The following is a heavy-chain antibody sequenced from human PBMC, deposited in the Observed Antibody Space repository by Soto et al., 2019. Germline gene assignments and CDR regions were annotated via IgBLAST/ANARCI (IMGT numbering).Heavy chain of an antibody. CDR1: GFSFTNYG. J-gene: IGHJ4*02. V-gene: IGHV3-23*01. Sequence: EVQLLEAGGGLVQPGGSLRLSCAASGFSFTNYGMSWVRQAPGKGLEWLSAIIGNGDTAYYADSVRGQFTISRDNSKNTLYLQLDDLGAEDTAIYYCAKDYDYGDSLPFDYWGQGTLVTVSS. CDR2: IIGNGDTA. CDR3: AKDYDYGDSLPFDY. D-gene: IGHD4-17*01.